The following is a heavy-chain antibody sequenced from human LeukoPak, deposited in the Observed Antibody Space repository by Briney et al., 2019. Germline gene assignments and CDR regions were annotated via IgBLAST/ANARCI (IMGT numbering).Heavy chain of an antibody. CDR3: ARDDFEYSVHNGMDV. CDR2: VYRSGDT. D-gene: IGHD3-9*01. V-gene: IGHV4-4*07. CDR1: GGSISTYY. J-gene: IGHJ6*02. Sequence: SETLSLTCSVSGGSISTYYWSWIRQPAGKGLEWIGRVYRSGDTNYNPSLKSRVTMSVDTSKNQISLRLRSVTAADTAVYYCARDDFEYSVHNGMDVWGQGATVTVSS.